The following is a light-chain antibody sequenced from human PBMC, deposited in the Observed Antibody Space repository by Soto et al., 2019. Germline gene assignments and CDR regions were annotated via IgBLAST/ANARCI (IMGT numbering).Light chain of an antibody. CDR3: QQRRNSPPRLT. J-gene: IGKJ4*01. Sequence: EILLTQSPATLSLSPGERATISCRASQSVSSYLAWYQQKPGQAPRLLIFDASNRGTGIPARFSGSGSGTDFDLTISSLEPQDFAFAYCQQRRNSPPRLTFGGGTKVEIK. CDR1: QSVSSY. V-gene: IGKV3-11*01. CDR2: DAS.